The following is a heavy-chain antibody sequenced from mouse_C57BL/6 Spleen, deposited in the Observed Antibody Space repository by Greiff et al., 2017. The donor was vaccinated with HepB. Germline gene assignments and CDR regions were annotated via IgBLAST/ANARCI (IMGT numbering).Heavy chain of an antibody. Sequence: EVKLLESGGGLVQPGGSMKLSCVASGFTFSNYWMNWVRQSPEKGLEWVAQIRLKSDNYATHYAESVKGRFTISRDDSKSSVYLQMNNLRAEDTGIYYCTGGYYGLAYWGQGTLVTVSA. CDR2: IRLKSDNYAT. D-gene: IGHD1-2*01. V-gene: IGHV6-3*01. CDR1: GFTFSNYW. CDR3: TGGYYGLAY. J-gene: IGHJ3*01.